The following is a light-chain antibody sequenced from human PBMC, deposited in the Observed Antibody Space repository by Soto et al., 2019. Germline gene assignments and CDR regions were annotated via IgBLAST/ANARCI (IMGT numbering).Light chain of an antibody. J-gene: IGKJ4*01. V-gene: IGKV3-11*01. CDR1: QSINRH. CDR3: QQSSNWPPVT. CDR2: DAS. Sequence: EIVLTQSPATLSLSPGERATLSCRASQSINRHLAWYRQKPGQAPRLLIYDASDRATGIPARFSGSGSGADFTLTISSREPEDFGVYYCQQSSNWPPVTFGGGTKVEIK.